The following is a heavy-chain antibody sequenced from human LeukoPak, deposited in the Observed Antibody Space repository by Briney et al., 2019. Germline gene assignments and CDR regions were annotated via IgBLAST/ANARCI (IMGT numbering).Heavy chain of an antibody. CDR1: GGSFSGYY. V-gene: IGHV4-34*01. D-gene: IGHD2-8*01. CDR2: INHSGST. CDR3: ARGLIVLMVYALPLYNWFDP. Sequence: PSETLSLTCAVYGGSFSGYYWSWIRQPPGKGLGWIGEINHSGSTNYNPSLKSRVTISVDTSKNQFSLKLSSVTAADTAVYYRARGLIVLMVYALPLYNWFDPWGQGTLVTVSS. J-gene: IGHJ5*02.